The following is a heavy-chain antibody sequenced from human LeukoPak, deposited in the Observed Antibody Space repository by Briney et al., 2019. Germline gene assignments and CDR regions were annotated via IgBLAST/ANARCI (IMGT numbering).Heavy chain of an antibody. CDR1: GYTFTNYY. CDR3: ARGGGTVFGVIND. D-gene: IGHD3-3*01. CDR2: IHPSSDGT. V-gene: IGHV1-2*02. Sequence: ASVKVSCKASGYTFTNYYIHWVRQAPGQGLEWMGWIHPSSDGTIYAQKFQGRVTMTRDTSIKTAYMEMSRLRSDDTAVYYCARGGGTVFGVINDWGQGTLVTVSS. J-gene: IGHJ4*02.